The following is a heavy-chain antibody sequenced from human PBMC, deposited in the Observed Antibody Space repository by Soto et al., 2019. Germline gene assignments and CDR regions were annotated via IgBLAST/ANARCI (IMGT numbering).Heavy chain of an antibody. J-gene: IGHJ4*02. V-gene: IGHV3-9*01. CDR2: INYNSGSV. D-gene: IGHD6-13*01. Sequence: VQLVESGGGWVQPGRSLRLSCAASGFTFDVYAMHWVRQAPGKGLEWVSGINYNSGSVGYADSVKGRFTISRDNAKNSLHLQMNTLRSEDTAVYYCAKDISLRGWVYLVVEYWGQGTLVTVSP. CDR1: GFTFDVYA. CDR3: AKDISLRGWVYLVVEY.